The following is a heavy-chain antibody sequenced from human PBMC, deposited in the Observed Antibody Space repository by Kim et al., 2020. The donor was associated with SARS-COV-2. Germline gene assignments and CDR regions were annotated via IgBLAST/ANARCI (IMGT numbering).Heavy chain of an antibody. CDR3: VRSRYCNSGSCLNWFDP. Sequence: VKGRITISRDDSKNTLYLQMNSLGAEDTAVYYCVRSRYCNSGSCLNWFDPWGQGTLVTVSS. J-gene: IGHJ5*02. D-gene: IGHD2-2*01. V-gene: IGHV3-30*01.